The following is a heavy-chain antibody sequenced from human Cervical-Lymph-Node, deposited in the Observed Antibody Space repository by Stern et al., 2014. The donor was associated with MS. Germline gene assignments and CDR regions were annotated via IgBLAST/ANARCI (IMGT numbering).Heavy chain of an antibody. V-gene: IGHV1-18*01. J-gene: IGHJ3*02. CDR1: GYTFTSYG. CDR2: ISAYYGNT. D-gene: IGHD2-15*01. CDR3: ARGLLGSENAFDI. Sequence: QVKLVQSGAEVKKPAASLKVSCKPSGYTFTSYGISWARQAPGPGLEWMVWISAYYGNTNEAQKLQGRVTMTTDTSTSTAYMELRSLRSDDTAVYYCARGLLGSENAFDIWGQGTMVTVSS.